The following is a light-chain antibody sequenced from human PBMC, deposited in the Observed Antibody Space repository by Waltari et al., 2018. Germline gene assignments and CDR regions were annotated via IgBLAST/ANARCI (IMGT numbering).Light chain of an antibody. J-gene: IGKJ1*01. Sequence: AIRMTQSPSSFSASTGDRVTITCRASQCISSYLDWYQQKPGKAPKPLIYAASTLQSGVPSRFSGSGSGTDFTLTISCLQSEDFATYYCQQYYSYPRTFGQGTKVEIK. CDR3: QQYYSYPRT. V-gene: IGKV1-8*01. CDR1: QCISSY. CDR2: AAS.